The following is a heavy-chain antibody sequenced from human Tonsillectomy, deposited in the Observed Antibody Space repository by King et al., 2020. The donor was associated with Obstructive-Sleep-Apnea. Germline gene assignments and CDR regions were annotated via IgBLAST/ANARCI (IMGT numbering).Heavy chain of an antibody. CDR2: FSLDGENK. V-gene: IGHV3-30*04. CDR3: ARVRVAHGDFPL. D-gene: IGHD4-17*01. CDR1: GFDFSTYA. J-gene: IGHJ2*01. Sequence: VQLVESGGGVVQPGTSLRLSCAASGFDFSTYALHWVRQAPGKGLEWVAGFSLDGENKEYADSVKGRFTISRDNSKYTLYLQMNSLRTEDTAVYYCARVRVAHGDFPLWGRGSLVTVSS.